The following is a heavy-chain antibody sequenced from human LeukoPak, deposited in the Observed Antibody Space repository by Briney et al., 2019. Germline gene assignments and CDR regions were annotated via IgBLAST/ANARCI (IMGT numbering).Heavy chain of an antibody. D-gene: IGHD1-14*01. CDR1: GGSITNSY. CDR2: VYSTGST. CDR3: AKYIRDSGTYNFDY. J-gene: IGHJ4*02. Sequence: PSETLSLTCTVYGGSITNSYWSWIRQPPGKKLEWLGYVYSTGSTNYNPSFQSRVTMSVDPSKNQFSLKLTSVTAADTALYYCAKYIRDSGTYNFDYWGQGMLVTVSS. V-gene: IGHV4-59*01.